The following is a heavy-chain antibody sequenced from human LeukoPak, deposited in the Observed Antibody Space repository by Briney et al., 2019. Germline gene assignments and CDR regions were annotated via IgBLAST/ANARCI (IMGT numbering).Heavy chain of an antibody. D-gene: IGHD2/OR15-2a*01. V-gene: IGHV3-33*06. CDR1: GFTFSGYG. J-gene: IGHJ4*02. Sequence: GGSLRLSCAASGFTFSGYGMHWVRQAPGKGLEWVAVIWYDGSNKYYADSVKGRFTISRDNSKNTLYLQMNSLRAEDTAIYYCAKQRGIYMYRPFEDWGQGTLVTVSS. CDR2: IWYDGSNK. CDR3: AKQRGIYMYRPFED.